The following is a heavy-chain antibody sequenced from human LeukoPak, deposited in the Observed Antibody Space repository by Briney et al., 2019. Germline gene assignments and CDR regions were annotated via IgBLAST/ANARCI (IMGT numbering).Heavy chain of an antibody. CDR3: AGRRDY. V-gene: IGHV3-66*01. J-gene: IGHJ4*02. Sequence: GGSLRLSCSASGFTVSSNYISWVPQAQGKGPEWVSVIYSGGSTYYADSVKGRFTISRDNSKNTLYLQMNSRRAEDTAVYYGAGRRDYWGQGTLVTVSS. CDR1: GFTVSSNY. CDR2: IYSGGST.